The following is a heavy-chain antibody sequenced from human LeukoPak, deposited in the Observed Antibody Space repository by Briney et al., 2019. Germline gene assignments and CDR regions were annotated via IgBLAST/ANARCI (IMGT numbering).Heavy chain of an antibody. Sequence: PGGSLRLSCAASGFTFSSYGMSWVRQAPGKGLEWVSAISGSGGSTYYADSVKGRFTISRDNSKNTLYLQMNSLRAEDTAVYYCAKEPTTYYDSSGYIDYWGQGTLVTVSS. CDR2: ISGSGGST. CDR1: GFTFSSYG. V-gene: IGHV3-23*01. CDR3: AKEPTTYYDSSGYIDY. D-gene: IGHD3-22*01. J-gene: IGHJ4*02.